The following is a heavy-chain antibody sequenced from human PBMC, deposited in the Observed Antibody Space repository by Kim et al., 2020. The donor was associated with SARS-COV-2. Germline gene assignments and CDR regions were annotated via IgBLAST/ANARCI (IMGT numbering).Heavy chain of an antibody. Sequence: KSRVTISVDTSKNQFSLKLSSVTAADTAVYYYARVGGTWTTFYRGFGMDVWGQGTTVTVSS. V-gene: IGHV4-31*02. CDR3: ARVGGTWTTFYRGFGMDV. D-gene: IGHD1-1*01. J-gene: IGHJ6*02.